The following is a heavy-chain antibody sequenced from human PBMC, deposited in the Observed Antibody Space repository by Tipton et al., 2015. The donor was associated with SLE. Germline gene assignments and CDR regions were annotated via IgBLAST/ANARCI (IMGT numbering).Heavy chain of an antibody. CDR2: IYTRGRT. Sequence: TLSLTCTVSGGSISSGSFYWTWIRQPAGKGLEWVGRIYTRGRTIYNPSLKSRVTISLDTSKNHFSLTLKSVTAADTAVYYCARGLQFEPPGGYWGQGTLVTVSS. J-gene: IGHJ4*02. D-gene: IGHD1-14*01. CDR1: GGSISSGSFY. CDR3: ARGLQFEPPGGY. V-gene: IGHV4-61*02.